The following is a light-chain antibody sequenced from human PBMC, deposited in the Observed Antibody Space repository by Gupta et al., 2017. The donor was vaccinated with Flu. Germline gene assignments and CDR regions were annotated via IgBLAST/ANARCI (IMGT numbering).Light chain of an antibody. Sequence: QSALTQPPSVSGSPGQSVTISCTGTGSDVGYYNRVSWYQQLPGTDPKLIIYEVSNRPAGVPDRFSGSKSGNTASLTISGLQGDDEADYYCSSYTSSYTFVFGTGTKVTVL. CDR3: SSYTSSYTFV. CDR1: GSDVGYYNR. J-gene: IGLJ1*01. V-gene: IGLV2-18*02. CDR2: EVS.